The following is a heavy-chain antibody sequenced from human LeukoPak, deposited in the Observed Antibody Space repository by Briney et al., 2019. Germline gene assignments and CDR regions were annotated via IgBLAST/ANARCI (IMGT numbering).Heavy chain of an antibody. D-gene: IGHD6-13*01. V-gene: IGHV1-2*02. CDR2: INPNSGGT. CDR3: ARVDPGYSSSWQHFVY. CDR1: GYTFTGYY. J-gene: IGHJ4*02. Sequence: ASVKVSCKASGYTFTGYYMHWVRRAPGQGLEWMGWINPNSGGTNYAQKFQGRVTMTRDTSISTACMELTRLRSDDTAVYYCARVDPGYSSSWQHFVYWGQGTLVTVSS.